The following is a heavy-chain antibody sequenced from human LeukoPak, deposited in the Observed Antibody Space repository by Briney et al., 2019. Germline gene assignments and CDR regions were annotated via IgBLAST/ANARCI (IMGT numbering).Heavy chain of an antibody. D-gene: IGHD3-9*01. CDR1: GGSISSHY. V-gene: IGHV4-59*11. Sequence: SETLSLTCTVSGGSISSHYWSWIRQPPGKGLEWIGYIYYSGSTNYNPSLKSRVTISVDTSKNQFSLKLSSVTAADTAVYYCARRIRYFDGNNWFDPWGQGTLATVSS. CDR2: IYYSGST. J-gene: IGHJ5*02. CDR3: ARRIRYFDGNNWFDP.